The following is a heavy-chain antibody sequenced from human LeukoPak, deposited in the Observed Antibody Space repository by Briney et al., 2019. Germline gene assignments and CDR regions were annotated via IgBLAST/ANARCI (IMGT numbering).Heavy chain of an antibody. J-gene: IGHJ3*02. V-gene: IGHV3-30-3*01. Sequence: GRSLRLSCAASGFTFSSYAMHWVRQAPGKGLEWVAVISYDGSNKYYADSVKGRFTISRDNSKNTLYLQMNGLRVEDTAVYYCARGWASSRRKAFDIWGQGTMVTVSS. CDR1: GFTFSSYA. D-gene: IGHD3-16*01. CDR2: ISYDGSNK. CDR3: ARGWASSRRKAFDI.